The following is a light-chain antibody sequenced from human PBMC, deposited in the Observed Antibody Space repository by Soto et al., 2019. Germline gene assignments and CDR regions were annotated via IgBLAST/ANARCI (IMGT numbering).Light chain of an antibody. CDR1: SSDVGGYNY. CDR2: DVS. Sequence: QSALTQPRSVSGSPGQSVTISCTGTSSDVGGYNYVSWYQQHPGKAPKLMIYDVSKRPSGVPDRFSGYKSGNTASLTISGLQAEDEADYYCCSYAGSDTYVFGIGTKLTVL. J-gene: IGLJ1*01. V-gene: IGLV2-11*01. CDR3: CSYAGSDTYV.